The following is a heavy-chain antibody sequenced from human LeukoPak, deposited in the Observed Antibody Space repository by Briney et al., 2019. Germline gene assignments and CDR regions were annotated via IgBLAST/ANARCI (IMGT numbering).Heavy chain of an antibody. D-gene: IGHD2-15*01. CDR3: ARDQAIVVVVAATGGLDY. Sequence: PGGSLRLSCAASGFTFSSYAMHWVRQAPGKGLEWVAVISYDGSNKYYADSVKGRFTISRDNSKNTLYPQMNSLRAEDTAVYYCARDQAIVVVVAATGGLDYWGQGTLVTVSS. CDR2: ISYDGSNK. J-gene: IGHJ4*02. CDR1: GFTFSSYA. V-gene: IGHV3-30*04.